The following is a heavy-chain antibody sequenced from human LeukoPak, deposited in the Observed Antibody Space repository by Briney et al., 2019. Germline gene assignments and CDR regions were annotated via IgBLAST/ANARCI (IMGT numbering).Heavy chain of an antibody. CDR2: IKSDGSYA. J-gene: IGHJ4*02. CDR3: ARDIYYYKSGSDY. CDR1: GFTFSNYE. Sequence: PGGSLRLSCAASGFTFSNYEFNWVRQAPGKGLVWVSRIKSDGSYATYPDSVKGRFTISRDNAMNTLYLQMNSLRPEDTAVYYCARDIYYYKSGSDYWGQGTLVTVSS. D-gene: IGHD3-22*01. V-gene: IGHV3-74*01.